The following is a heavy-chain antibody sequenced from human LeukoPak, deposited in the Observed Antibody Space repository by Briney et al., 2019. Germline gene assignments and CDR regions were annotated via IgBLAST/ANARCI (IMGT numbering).Heavy chain of an antibody. J-gene: IGHJ4*02. Sequence: GGSLRLSCAASGFTFSNYWMNWVRQAPGKGLEWVSSISSSSYYIYYAESVKGRFTISRDNAKNSLYLQMNSLRAEDTAVYYCARVAAAARYGDYWGQGALVTVSS. D-gene: IGHD6-13*01. CDR3: ARVAAAARYGDY. V-gene: IGHV3-21*01. CDR2: ISSSSYYI. CDR1: GFTFSNYW.